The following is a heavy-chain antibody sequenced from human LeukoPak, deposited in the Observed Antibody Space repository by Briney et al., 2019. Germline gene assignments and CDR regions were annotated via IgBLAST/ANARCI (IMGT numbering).Heavy chain of an antibody. V-gene: IGHV4-39*01. CDR2: IYYSGST. J-gene: IGHJ4*02. D-gene: IGHD3-22*01. CDR1: GGSISSSYY. CDR3: VRGSFYFDSSGYQYYFDY. Sequence: SETLSLTCTVSGGSISSSYYWGWIRQPPGKGLEWIGSIYYSGSTYYNPSLKSRVTISVETSKNQFSLKLSSVTAADTAMYYCVRGSFYFDSSGYQYYFDYWGQGTLVTVSS.